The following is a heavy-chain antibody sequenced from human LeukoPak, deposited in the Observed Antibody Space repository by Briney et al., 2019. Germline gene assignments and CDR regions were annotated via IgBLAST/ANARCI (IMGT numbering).Heavy chain of an antibody. V-gene: IGHV3-7*01. J-gene: IGHJ4*02. CDR1: GFTFSSYW. Sequence: GGSLRLSCAASGFTFSSYWMSWVRQAPGKGLEWVANIKPDGSEKYYVDSVKGRFTISRDNAKNSLYLQINSLRAEDTAVFYCATGYSTSTTCYRSRFDYWGQGTLVTVSS. D-gene: IGHD2-2*01. CDR2: IKPDGSEK. CDR3: ATGYSTSTTCYRSRFDY.